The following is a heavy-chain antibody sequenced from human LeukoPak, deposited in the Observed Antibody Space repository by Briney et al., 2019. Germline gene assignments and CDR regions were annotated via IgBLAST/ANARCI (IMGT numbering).Heavy chain of an antibody. CDR1: GFTFNSNY. D-gene: IGHD1-14*01. V-gene: IGHV3-66*02. J-gene: IGHJ4*02. CDR2: IYSGGST. CDR3: ARTGPIDY. Sequence: GSLRLSCAASGFTFNSNYMSWVRQAPGKGLEWVSVIYSGGSTYFADSVKGRFTISRDNSKNTLYLQMNSLRAEDTAVYYCARTGPIDYWGQGTLVTVSS.